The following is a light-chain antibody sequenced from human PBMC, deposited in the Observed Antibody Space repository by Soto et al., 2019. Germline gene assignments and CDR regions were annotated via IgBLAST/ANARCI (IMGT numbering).Light chain of an antibody. CDR1: QDISKY. J-gene: IGKJ4*01. CDR2: DAS. CDR3: QQYDHLPLT. Sequence: DIQMTQSPSSLSASAGDRVIITCQASQDISKYLNWYQQKAGKAPKLLIYDASNLETGVPSRFTGSGSGTEFTLTISSLQAEDIATYYCQQYDHLPLTFGGGTKVEIK. V-gene: IGKV1-33*01.